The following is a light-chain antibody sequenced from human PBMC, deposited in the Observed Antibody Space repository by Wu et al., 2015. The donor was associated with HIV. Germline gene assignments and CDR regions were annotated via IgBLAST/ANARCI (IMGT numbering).Light chain of an antibody. CDR3: QQYYSTPPN. Sequence: DIQMTQSPSSLSASVGDRVTTTCRASQGISNSLAWYQQKPGKAPKLLVYGAFRLESGVPSRFSGSGSGTDYTLTISSLQSEDFATYHCQQYYSTPPNFGQGTKLEIK. V-gene: IGKV1-NL1*01. CDR1: QGISNS. J-gene: IGKJ2*01. CDR2: GAF.